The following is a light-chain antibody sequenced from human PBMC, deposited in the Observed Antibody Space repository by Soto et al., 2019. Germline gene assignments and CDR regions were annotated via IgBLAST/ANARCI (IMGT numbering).Light chain of an antibody. CDR3: SSYTSSGTWV. J-gene: IGLJ3*02. V-gene: IGLV2-18*02. CDR1: SSDVGSYNR. CDR2: QVS. Sequence: QSALTQPPSVSGSPGQSVTISCTGTSSDVGSYNRVSWYQQPPGTAPKLMICQVSNRPSGVPDRFSGSKSGNTASLTISGLQAEDEADYYCSSYTSSGTWVFGGGTKVTFL.